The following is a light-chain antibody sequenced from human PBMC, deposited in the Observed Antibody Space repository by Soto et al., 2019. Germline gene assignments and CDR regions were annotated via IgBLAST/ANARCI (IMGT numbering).Light chain of an antibody. CDR3: HHYNTYPCT. V-gene: IGKV1-5*03. J-gene: IGKJ1*01. CDR1: QSISSW. CDR2: KAS. Sequence: DIQMTQSPSILSASVRDRVTITCRASQSISSWLAWYQQKPGKAPNLLIHKASHLESGVPSRFSGSGSGTEFTLTTISLQPGDFATYYCHHYNTYPCTFGQGTKVEIK.